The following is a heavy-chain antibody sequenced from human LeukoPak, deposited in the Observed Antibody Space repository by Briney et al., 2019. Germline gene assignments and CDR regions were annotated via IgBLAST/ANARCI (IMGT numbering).Heavy chain of an antibody. CDR1: GFTFDDYG. CDR2: ITGDGTAT. J-gene: IGHJ4*02. V-gene: IGHV3-23*01. Sequence: GGSLRLSCAASGFTFDDYGMSWDRQAPGKGLQWVSAITGDGTATYYADSVKGRFTISRDNSKNMLYLQMSSLRAEDTAVYYCAKMHGYFDYWGQGALVPVSS. CDR3: AKMHGYFDY.